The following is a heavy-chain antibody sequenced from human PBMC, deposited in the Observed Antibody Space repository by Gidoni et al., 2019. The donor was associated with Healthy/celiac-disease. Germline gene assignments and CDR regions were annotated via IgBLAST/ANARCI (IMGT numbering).Heavy chain of an antibody. CDR3: ARGGLYDSSGYFDY. CDR2: ISYDGSNK. CDR1: GFTFSSYA. Sequence: QVQLVESVGGVVQPGRSLRLSCAASGFTFSSYAMHWVRQAPGKGLEWVAVISYDGSNKYYADSVKCRFTISRDNSKNTLYLQMNSLRAEDTAVYYCARGGLYDSSGYFDYWGQGTLVTVSS. J-gene: IGHJ4*02. D-gene: IGHD3-22*01. V-gene: IGHV3-30*04.